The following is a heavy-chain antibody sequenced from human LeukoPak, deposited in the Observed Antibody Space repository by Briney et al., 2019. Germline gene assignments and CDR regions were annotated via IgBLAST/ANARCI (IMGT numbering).Heavy chain of an antibody. CDR1: GFTVSSNY. CDR2: IYSGGST. D-gene: IGHD3-9*01. V-gene: IGHV3-53*01. J-gene: IGHJ4*02. Sequence: GGSLRLSCTASGFTVSSNYMSWVRQAPGKGLEWVSVIYSGGSTYYADSVKGRFTISRDSSKNTLYLQMNSLRAEDTAVYYCPRAREYYDILTGYSSYYFDYWGQGTLVTVSS. CDR3: PRAREYYDILTGYSSYYFDY.